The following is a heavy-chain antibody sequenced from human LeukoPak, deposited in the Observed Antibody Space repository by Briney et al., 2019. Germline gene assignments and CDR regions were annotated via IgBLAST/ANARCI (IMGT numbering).Heavy chain of an antibody. CDR3: ARGATVVISDWYFDL. Sequence: SETLSLTCAVYGGSFSGYYWSWIRQPPGKGLEWIGEINHSGSTNYNPSLKSRVTISVDTSKNQSSLKLSSVTAADTAVYYCARGATVVISDWYFDLWGRGTLVTVSS. J-gene: IGHJ2*01. D-gene: IGHD3-22*01. V-gene: IGHV4-34*01. CDR1: GGSFSGYY. CDR2: INHSGST.